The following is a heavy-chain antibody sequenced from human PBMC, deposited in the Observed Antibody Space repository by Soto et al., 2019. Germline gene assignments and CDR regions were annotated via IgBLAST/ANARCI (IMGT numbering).Heavy chain of an antibody. D-gene: IGHD3-10*01. CDR2: IIPIFGTA. Sequence: GASVKVSCKASGGTFSSYAISWVRQAPGQGLEWMGGIIPIFGTANYAQKFQGRVTITADESTSTAYMELSSLRSEDTAVYYCARGPDYYGSGPNWFDPWGQGTLVPVSP. V-gene: IGHV1-69*13. CDR3: ARGPDYYGSGPNWFDP. CDR1: GGTFSSYA. J-gene: IGHJ5*02.